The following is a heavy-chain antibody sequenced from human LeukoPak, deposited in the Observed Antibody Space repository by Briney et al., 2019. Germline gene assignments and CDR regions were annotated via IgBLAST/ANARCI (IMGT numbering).Heavy chain of an antibody. Sequence: GGSLRLSCAASGFTFSDYWMHWVRQAPGKGLVWGSRIYTDGSSATYADSVKGRFTISRDNAKNTVYLQMNSLRVGDTGVYYCASALTTVTPHFHYWGQGTLVTVSS. J-gene: IGHJ4*02. D-gene: IGHD4-17*01. CDR2: IYTDGSSA. CDR3: ASALTTVTPHFHY. V-gene: IGHV3-74*01. CDR1: GFTFSDYW.